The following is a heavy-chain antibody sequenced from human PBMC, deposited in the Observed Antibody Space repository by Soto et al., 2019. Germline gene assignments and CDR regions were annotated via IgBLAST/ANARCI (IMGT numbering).Heavy chain of an antibody. D-gene: IGHD2-15*01. CDR1: GFTFSDYW. Sequence: GGSLRLSCAASGFTFSDYWMTWVRQAPGKGLEWVANIKPDGTEKYFVDSVKGRFTISRDNAKKSLYLQMNSLRAEDTAVYYCASGGALDYWGQGTLVTVSS. CDR2: IKPDGTEK. V-gene: IGHV3-7*02. CDR3: ASGGALDY. J-gene: IGHJ4*02.